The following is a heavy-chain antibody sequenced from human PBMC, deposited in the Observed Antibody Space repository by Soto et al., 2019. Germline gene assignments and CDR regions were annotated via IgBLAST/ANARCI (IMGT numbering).Heavy chain of an antibody. CDR3: ARGHCTSTSCYPSDY. Sequence: SETLSLTCTVSGGFISNYYWSWIRQPAGKGLEWIGRIYTSGSTDYNPSLKSRVTMSVDTSKNQFSLRLSSVTAADTAVYYCARGHCTSTSCYPSDYWGQGALVTAPQ. J-gene: IGHJ4*02. D-gene: IGHD2-2*01. CDR1: GGFISNYY. CDR2: IYTSGST. V-gene: IGHV4-4*07.